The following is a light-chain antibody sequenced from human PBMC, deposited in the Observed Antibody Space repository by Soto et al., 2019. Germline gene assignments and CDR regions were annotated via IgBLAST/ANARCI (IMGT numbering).Light chain of an antibody. J-gene: IGKJ1*01. CDR3: QQYNGYSPT. CDR1: QSISTW. CDR2: DAS. Sequence: DIQMTQSPSTLSASVGDKVTITCRASQSISTWLAWYQQKPGKAPKVLIYDASSLHSGVPSRFSGSGSGTEFTLTISSLRPDDFATYYCQQYNGYSPTFGQVTKVEIK. V-gene: IGKV1-5*01.